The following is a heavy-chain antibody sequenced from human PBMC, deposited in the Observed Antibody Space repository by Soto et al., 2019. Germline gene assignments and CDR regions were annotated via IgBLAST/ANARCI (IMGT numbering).Heavy chain of an antibody. J-gene: IGHJ5*02. D-gene: IGHD6-19*01. CDR2: ISQSGFT. Sequence: QVQLQQRGAGLLRPSETLSLTCAVSTESLRGYYWTWIRESPGKGLEWIGEISQSGFTNYNPSLESRVTLSVDTSKSEFSLHLTSMTAADTALYYCARGLFSSGWYSYFDPWGQGTPVTVFS. CDR1: TESLRGYY. CDR3: ARGLFSSGWYSYFDP. V-gene: IGHV4-34*01.